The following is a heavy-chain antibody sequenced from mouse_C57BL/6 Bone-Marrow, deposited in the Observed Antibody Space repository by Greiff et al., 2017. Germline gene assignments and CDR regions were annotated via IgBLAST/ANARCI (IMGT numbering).Heavy chain of an antibody. J-gene: IGHJ2*01. CDR2: IRPNSGST. Sequence: QVQLQQPGAGLVKPGASVKLSCKASGYTFTSYWMHWVKQRPGQGLEWIGMIRPNSGSTYYHEKFKSRATLTVDNSTSTAYLQLSSLTSEDSAVYCCARLIVPNYWGPGTTLTVSS. CDR1: GYTFTSYW. V-gene: IGHV1-64*01. CDR3: ARLIVPNY. D-gene: IGHD2-12*01.